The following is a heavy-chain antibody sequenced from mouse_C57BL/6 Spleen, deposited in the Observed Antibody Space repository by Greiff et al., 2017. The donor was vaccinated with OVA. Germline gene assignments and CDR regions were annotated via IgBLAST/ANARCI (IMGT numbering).Heavy chain of an antibody. V-gene: IGHV1-52*01. CDR2: IDPSDSET. CDR1: GYTFTSYW. CDR3: ARDGDYYGSRDWYFDV. J-gene: IGHJ1*03. Sequence: QVQLQQPGAELVRPGSSVKLSCKASGYTFTSYWMHWVKQRPIQGLEWIGNIDPSDSETHYNQKFKDKATLTVDKSSSTAYMQLSSLTSEDSAVYYCARDGDYYGSRDWYFDVWGTGTTVTVSS. D-gene: IGHD1-1*01.